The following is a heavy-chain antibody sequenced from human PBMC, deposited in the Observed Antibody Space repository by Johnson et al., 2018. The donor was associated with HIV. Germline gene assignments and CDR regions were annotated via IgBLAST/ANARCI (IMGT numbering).Heavy chain of an antibody. CDR2: ISGSGSTI. Sequence: QMLLVESGGGLVKPGGSLRLSCAASRFTFSDYYMSWIRQTPGKGLEWVSAISGSGSTIYYADSVKGRFTISRDNTKNSLYLQMNSLRAEDTAVYYCARRAVGGSWFLGNAFDIWGQGTMVTVSS. J-gene: IGHJ3*02. V-gene: IGHV3-11*04. D-gene: IGHD6-13*01. CDR1: RFTFSDYY. CDR3: ARRAVGGSWFLGNAFDI.